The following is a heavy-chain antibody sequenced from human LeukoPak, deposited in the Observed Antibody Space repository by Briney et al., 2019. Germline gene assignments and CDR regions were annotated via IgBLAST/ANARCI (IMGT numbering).Heavy chain of an antibody. J-gene: IGHJ4*02. CDR3: ARVTHSASDDY. Sequence: SETLSLTCAVYGGSFSGYYWSWIRQPPGKGLEWIGEINHSGSTNYNPSLKSRVTISVDTSKNQFSLKLSSVTAADTAVYYCARVTHSASDDYWGQGTLVTVSS. CDR1: GGSFSGYY. V-gene: IGHV4-34*09. D-gene: IGHD6-13*01. CDR2: INHSGST.